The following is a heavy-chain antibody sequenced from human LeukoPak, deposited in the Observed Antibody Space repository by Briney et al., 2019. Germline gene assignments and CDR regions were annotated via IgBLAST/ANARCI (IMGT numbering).Heavy chain of an antibody. CDR3: AKDRLHHYSSGWYGRFDY. J-gene: IGHJ4*02. CDR2: ISGSGGDT. CDR1: GFTFSSYA. Sequence: GGSLRLSCAASGFTFSSYAMTWVRQAPGKGLEWVSAISGSGGDTYSADSVKGRFTISRDNSKNTLYLQMNSLRAEDTAVYYWAKDRLHHYSSGWYGRFDYWGQGTLVTVSS. V-gene: IGHV3-23*01. D-gene: IGHD6-19*01.